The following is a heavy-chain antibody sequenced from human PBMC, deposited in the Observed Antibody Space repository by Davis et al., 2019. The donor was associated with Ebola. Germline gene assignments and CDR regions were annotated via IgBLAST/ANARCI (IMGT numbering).Heavy chain of an antibody. Sequence: GESLKISCAASGFTFSSYAMSWVRQAPGKGLEWVSAISGSGGSTYYADSVKGRFTISRDNSKNTLYLQMNSLRAEDTAVYYCARAPDVDTAMVYFDYWGQGTLVTVSS. CDR2: ISGSGGST. V-gene: IGHV3-23*01. J-gene: IGHJ4*02. D-gene: IGHD5-18*01. CDR3: ARAPDVDTAMVYFDY. CDR1: GFTFSSYA.